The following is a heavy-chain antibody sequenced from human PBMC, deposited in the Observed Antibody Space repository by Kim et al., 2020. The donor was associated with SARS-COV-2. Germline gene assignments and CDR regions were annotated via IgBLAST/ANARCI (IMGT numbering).Heavy chain of an antibody. Sequence: TSYNTCLESRVSIAVDTTNNQCSLKLSSVTAADTAVYYCARQSLVPHFDYWGRGALVTVSS. J-gene: IGHJ4*02. V-gene: IGHV4-39*01. CDR3: ARQSLVPHFDY. D-gene: IGHD6-13*01. CDR2: T.